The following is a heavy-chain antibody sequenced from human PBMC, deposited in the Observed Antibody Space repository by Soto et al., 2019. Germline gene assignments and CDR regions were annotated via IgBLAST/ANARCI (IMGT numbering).Heavy chain of an antibody. J-gene: IGHJ4*02. Sequence: PGGSLRLSCAASGFTFSSYGMHWVRQAPGKGLEWVAVISYDGSNKYYADSVKGRFTISRDNSKNTLYLQMNSLRAEDTAVYYCAKDLWFGELSAPNYFDYLGQGTLVTVSS. CDR1: GFTFSSYG. V-gene: IGHV3-30*18. CDR2: ISYDGSNK. CDR3: AKDLWFGELSAPNYFDY. D-gene: IGHD3-10*01.